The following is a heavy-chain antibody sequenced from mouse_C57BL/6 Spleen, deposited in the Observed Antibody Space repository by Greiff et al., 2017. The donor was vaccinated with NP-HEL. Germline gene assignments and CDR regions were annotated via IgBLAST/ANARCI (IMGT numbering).Heavy chain of an antibody. CDR3: TREGVVATYWYFDV. Sequence: VQLKESGEGLVKPGGSLKLSCAASGFTFSSYAMSWVRQTPEKRLEWVAYISSGGDYIYYADTVKGRFTISRDNARNTLYLQMSSLKSEDTAMYYCTREGVVATYWYFDVWGTGTTVTVSS. J-gene: IGHJ1*03. CDR1: GFTFSSYA. CDR2: ISSGGDYI. V-gene: IGHV5-9-1*02. D-gene: IGHD1-1*01.